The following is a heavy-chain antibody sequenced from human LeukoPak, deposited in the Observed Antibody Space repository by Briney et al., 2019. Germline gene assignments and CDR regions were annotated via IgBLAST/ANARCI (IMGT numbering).Heavy chain of an antibody. CDR2: ISGGGVTT. D-gene: IGHD3-16*01. J-gene: IGHJ6*02. V-gene: IGHV3-23*01. Sequence: GGSLRLSCAASGFTFSSYAMSWVRQAPGKGLEWVSGISGGGVTTYYADSVKGRFTISRDNSKNTLNLQMNSLRADDTAICYCARNQQLGGHSYYYYGMDVWGQGTTVTVSS. CDR1: GFTFSSYA. CDR3: ARNQQLGGHSYYYYGMDV.